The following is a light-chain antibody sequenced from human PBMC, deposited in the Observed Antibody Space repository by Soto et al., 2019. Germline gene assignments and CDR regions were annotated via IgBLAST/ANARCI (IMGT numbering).Light chain of an antibody. CDR3: QQYNNWPPIT. V-gene: IGKV3-15*01. CDR1: QSVSNN. Sequence: EIMRTQSPATLSVSPGERATLSCRASQSVSNNLAWYQQKPGQVPRLLIYYASTRATGVPARFSVSGSGTEFTLTIRSLQSEDFALYYCQQYNNWPPITFGQGTRLEIK. J-gene: IGKJ5*01. CDR2: YAS.